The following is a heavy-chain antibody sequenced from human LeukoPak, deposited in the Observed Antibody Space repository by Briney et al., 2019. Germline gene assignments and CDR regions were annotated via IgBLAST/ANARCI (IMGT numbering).Heavy chain of an antibody. CDR1: GSTFSSYG. Sequence: GGSLRLSCAASGSTFSSYGMHWVRQAPGKGLEWVALISYDGSDKGYADSVKGRFTISRDDSKDTLYLQMDSLKTEDTAVYYCTTEGHYYGHHAFLMWGQGTMVTVSS. V-gene: IGHV3-30*03. J-gene: IGHJ3*02. CDR2: ISYDGSDK. CDR3: TTEGHYYGHHAFLM. D-gene: IGHD3-10*01.